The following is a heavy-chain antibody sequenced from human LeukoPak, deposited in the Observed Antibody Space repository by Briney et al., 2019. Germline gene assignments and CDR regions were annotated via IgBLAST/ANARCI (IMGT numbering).Heavy chain of an antibody. CDR3: ARGQRTYYDFWSGYYSGGYYFDY. D-gene: IGHD3-3*01. CDR1: GYTFTSYG. CDR2: MNPNSGNT. J-gene: IGHJ4*02. Sequence: ASAKVSCKASGYTFTSYGISWVRQATGQGLEWMGWMNPNSGNTGYAQKFQGRVTMTRNTSISTAYMELSSLRSEDTAVYYCARGQRTYYDFWSGYYSGGYYFDYWGQGTLVTVSS. V-gene: IGHV1-8*02.